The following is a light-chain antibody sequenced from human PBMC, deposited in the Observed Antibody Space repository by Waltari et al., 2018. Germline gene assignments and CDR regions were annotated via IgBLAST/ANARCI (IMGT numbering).Light chain of an antibody. V-gene: IGLV1-47*01. Sequence: QSVLTQPPSASGTPGQRVTISCSGSSSNIGSNPVYWYQQLPGMAPTLLIYRNNQRPSGVPDRFSGSKSGTSASLAIIGLRSEDEAHYYCAAWDDSLEEVFGGGTKLTVL. CDR3: AAWDDSLEEV. J-gene: IGLJ2*01. CDR1: SSNIGSNP. CDR2: RNN.